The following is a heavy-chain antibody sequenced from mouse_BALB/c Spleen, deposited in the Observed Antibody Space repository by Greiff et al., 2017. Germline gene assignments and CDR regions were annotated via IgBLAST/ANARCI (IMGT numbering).Heavy chain of an antibody. CDR1: GFTFSSFG. CDR2: ISSGSSTI. CDR3: ARSGTTAHYYAMDH. D-gene: IGHD1-2*01. Sequence: EVHLVESGGGLVQPGGSRKLSCAASGFTFSSFGMHWVRQAPEKGLEWVAYISSGSSTIYYADTVKGRFTISRDNPKNTLFLQMTSLRSEDTAMYYCARSGTTAHYYAMDHWGQGTSVTVSS. J-gene: IGHJ4*01. V-gene: IGHV5-17*02.